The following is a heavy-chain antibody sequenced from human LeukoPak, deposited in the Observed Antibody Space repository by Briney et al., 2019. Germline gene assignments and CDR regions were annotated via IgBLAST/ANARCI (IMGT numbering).Heavy chain of an antibody. D-gene: IGHD5-18*01. CDR1: GFTFSSYA. J-gene: IGHJ6*02. CDR2: ISGSGGST. Sequence: GGSLRLSCAASGFTFSSYAMSWVRQAPGKGLEWVSAISGSGGSTYYADSVKGRFTISRDNSKNTLYLQMNSLRAEDTAVYYCAAVFGYGHKYYYYGMDVWGQGTTVTVSS. V-gene: IGHV3-23*01. CDR3: AAVFGYGHKYYYYGMDV.